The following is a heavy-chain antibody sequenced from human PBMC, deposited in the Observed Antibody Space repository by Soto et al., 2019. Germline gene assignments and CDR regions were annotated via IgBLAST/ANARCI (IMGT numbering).Heavy chain of an antibody. CDR3: ARTPDLNWNYENYLDY. D-gene: IGHD1-7*01. Sequence: EVQLVESGGGLVKPGGSLRLSCAASGFTFSSYSMNWVRQAPGKGLEWVSSISSSSSYIYYADSVKGRFTISRDNAKNSLYLQMNSLRAEDTAVYYCARTPDLNWNYENYLDYWGQGTLVTVSS. CDR2: ISSSSSYI. J-gene: IGHJ4*02. V-gene: IGHV3-21*01. CDR1: GFTFSSYS.